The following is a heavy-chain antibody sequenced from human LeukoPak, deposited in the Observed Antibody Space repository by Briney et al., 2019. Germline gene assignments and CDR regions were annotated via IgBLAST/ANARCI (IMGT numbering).Heavy chain of an antibody. D-gene: IGHD4-17*01. Sequence: SVKVSCKASGGTFISYAISWVRQARGQGLEWMGGIIPIFGTANYAQKFQGRVTITADESTSTAYMELSSLRSEDTAVYYCARAGNIGDYGDYDAFDIWGQGTMVTVSS. CDR2: IIPIFGTA. CDR1: GGTFISYA. V-gene: IGHV1-69*01. CDR3: ARAGNIGDYGDYDAFDI. J-gene: IGHJ3*02.